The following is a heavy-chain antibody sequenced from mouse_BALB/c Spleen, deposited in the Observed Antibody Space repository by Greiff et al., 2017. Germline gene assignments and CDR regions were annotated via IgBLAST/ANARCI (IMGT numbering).Heavy chain of an antibody. CDR2: IWSGGST. CDR3: ARHRYDADYYAMDY. J-gene: IGHJ4*01. Sequence: VKLQESGPGLVQPSQSLSITCTVSGFSLTSYGVHWVRQSPGKGLEWLGVIWSGGSTDYNAAFISRLSISKDNSKSQVFFKMNSLQANDTAIYYCARHRYDADYYAMDYWGQGTSVTVSS. D-gene: IGHD2-14*01. V-gene: IGHV2-2*02. CDR1: GFSLTSYG.